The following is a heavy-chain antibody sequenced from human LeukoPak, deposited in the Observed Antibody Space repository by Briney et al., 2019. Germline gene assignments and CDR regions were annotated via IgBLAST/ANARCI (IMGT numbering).Heavy chain of an antibody. V-gene: IGHV3-23*01. J-gene: IGHJ4*02. D-gene: IGHD2-2*01. CDR1: GFTFSSYA. CDR3: AKVETSGGANCYALDY. Sequence: GGSLRLSCAASGFTFSSYAMTWVRQAPEKGVEGVSAISGSDGSTYYADSVKGRFTISRDDSQNTLYLQMNSLSAEDTAVYYCAKVETSGGANCYALDYWGQGTLVTVSS. CDR2: ISGSDGST.